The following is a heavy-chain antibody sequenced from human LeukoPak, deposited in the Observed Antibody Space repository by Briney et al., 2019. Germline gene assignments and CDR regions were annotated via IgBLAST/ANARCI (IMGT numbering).Heavy chain of an antibody. CDR2: INSNGSST. Sequence: QTGGSLRLSCAASGFTFSSYCMHGVRHAPGKGLVWVSRINSNGSSTSYADSVKGRFTISRDNAKNTLYLQMNSLRAEDTAVYYCARELDFWSGYPFDYWGQGTLVTVSS. CDR1: GFTFSSYC. V-gene: IGHV3-74*01. CDR3: ARELDFWSGYPFDY. J-gene: IGHJ4*02. D-gene: IGHD3-3*01.